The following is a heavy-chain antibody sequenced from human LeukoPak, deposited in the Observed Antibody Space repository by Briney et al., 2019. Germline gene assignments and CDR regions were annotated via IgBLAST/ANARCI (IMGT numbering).Heavy chain of an antibody. J-gene: IGHJ3*02. CDR2: INPNSGGT. CDR3: ARVGDGLNDAFDI. D-gene: IGHD5-24*01. V-gene: IGHV1-2*06. CDR1: GYTFTGYY. Sequence: ASVKVSCKASGYTFTGYYMNWVRQAPGQGLEWMGRINPNSGGTNYAQKFQGRVTITRDTSISTAYMELRRLRSDDTAVYYCARVGDGLNDAFDIWGQGTMVTVSS.